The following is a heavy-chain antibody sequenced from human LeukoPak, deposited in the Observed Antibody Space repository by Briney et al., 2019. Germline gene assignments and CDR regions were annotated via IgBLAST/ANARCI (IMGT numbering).Heavy chain of an antibody. V-gene: IGHV4-30-4*01. J-gene: IGHJ4*02. D-gene: IGHD5-18*01. CDR3: ARDGENSYVSIDD. CDR1: GGSISSGDHY. CDR2: IYYSGST. Sequence: SQTLSLTCTVSGGSISSGDHYWSWIRQPPGKGLEWIGYIYYSGSTYYNPSLKSRVTISVDTSKNQFSLKLSSVTAADTAVYYCARDGENSYVSIDDWGEGTLPTVYS.